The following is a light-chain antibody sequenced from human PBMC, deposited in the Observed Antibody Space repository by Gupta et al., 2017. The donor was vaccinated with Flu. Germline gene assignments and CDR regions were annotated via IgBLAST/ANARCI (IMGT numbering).Light chain of an antibody. V-gene: IGKV3-15*01. CDR2: GAS. CDR1: QSVSSN. CDR3: QQYDIWPPWA. J-gene: IGKJ1*01. Sequence: EVVMTQSPATLSVSPGERATLSCRASQSVSSNLAWYQQKPGQAPRLLIYGASTRATGIPARISGSGSGTEFTLTISSRQSEDFAVYYCQQYDIWPPWAFGQGTKVEIK.